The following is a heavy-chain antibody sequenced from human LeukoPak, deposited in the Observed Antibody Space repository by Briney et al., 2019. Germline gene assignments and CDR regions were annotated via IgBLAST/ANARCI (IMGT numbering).Heavy chain of an antibody. CDR1: GFTFSSHA. CDR2: ISRNGGST. Sequence: GGFLRLSCAASGFTFSSHAMHWVRQAPGKGPEYLSTISRNGGSTYYANSVKGRFTISRDNSKNTLYLQMGSLRAEDMAVYYCARMMVAASGMDVWGQGTTVTVSS. J-gene: IGHJ6*02. CDR3: ARMMVAASGMDV. V-gene: IGHV3-64*01. D-gene: IGHD2-15*01.